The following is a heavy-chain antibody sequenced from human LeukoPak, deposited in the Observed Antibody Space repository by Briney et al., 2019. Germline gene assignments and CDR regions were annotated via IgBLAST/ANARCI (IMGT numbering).Heavy chain of an antibody. V-gene: IGHV1-8*03. Sequence: ASVKVSFKASGYTFTSYDINWVRQAAGQGLEWMGWMNPNSGNTGYAQKFQGRVTITTNTSISTAYMELSSLRSEDTAVYYCARGILGWYGDYGYYYYIDVWGKGTTVTVSS. CDR2: MNPNSGNT. CDR1: GYTFTSYD. J-gene: IGHJ6*03. CDR3: ARGILGWYGDYGYYYYIDV. D-gene: IGHD4-17*01.